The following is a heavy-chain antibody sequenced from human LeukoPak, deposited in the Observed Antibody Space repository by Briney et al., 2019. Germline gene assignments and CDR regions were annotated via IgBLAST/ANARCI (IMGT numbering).Heavy chain of an antibody. V-gene: IGHV4-34*01. Sequence: PSETLSLTCAVYGGSFSGYYWSWIRQPPGKGLEWIGEINHSGSTNYNPSLKSRVTISVDTSKNQFSLKLSSVTAADTAVYYCARHYGMGVWGQGTTVTVSS. CDR1: GGSFSGYY. J-gene: IGHJ6*02. CDR3: ARHYGMGV. CDR2: INHSGST.